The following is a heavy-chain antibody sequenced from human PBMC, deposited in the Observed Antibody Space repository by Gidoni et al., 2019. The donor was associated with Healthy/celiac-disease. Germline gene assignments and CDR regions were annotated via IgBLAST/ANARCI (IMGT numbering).Heavy chain of an antibody. V-gene: IGHV3-23*01. CDR1: GFTFSSYA. D-gene: IGHD6-6*01. Sequence: EVHLFEYGGGLVQPGGSLRLSCAASGFTFSSYAMSCVRQAPGKRLEWVSAISGSGSSPYYADSVKGRFTIARDNSENTLYLQMNSRRAEDTAVYYCASGIAARRGYFDYWGQGTLVTVSS. J-gene: IGHJ4*02. CDR2: ISGSGSSP. CDR3: ASGIAARRGYFDY.